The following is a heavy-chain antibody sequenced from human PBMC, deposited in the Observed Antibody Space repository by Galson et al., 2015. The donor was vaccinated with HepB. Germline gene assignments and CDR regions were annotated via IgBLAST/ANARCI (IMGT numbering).Heavy chain of an antibody. V-gene: IGHV1-8*01. CDR2: MNPNSGNT. J-gene: IGHJ2*01. D-gene: IGHD3-9*01. CDR3: ARGLVTQTYWYFDL. Sequence: SVKVSCKASGYTFTSYDINWVRQATGQGLEWMGWMNPNSGNTGYAQKFQGRVTMTRNTPISTAYMELSSLRSEDTAVYYCARGLVTQTYWYFDLWGRGTLVTVSS. CDR1: GYTFTSYD.